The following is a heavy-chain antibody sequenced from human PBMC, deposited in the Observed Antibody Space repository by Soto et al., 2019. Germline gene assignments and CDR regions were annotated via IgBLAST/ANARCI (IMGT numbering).Heavy chain of an antibody. Sequence: GGSLRLSCSASGFAFNTYALHWVRQAPGKGLEFVSAISSNGGSTYYADSVKGRFTISRDNSKNTLYLQMSILRPEDTAVYYCLKVKGPGYYDSSASFDYWGQGTLVTVSS. CDR2: ISSNGGST. J-gene: IGHJ4*02. V-gene: IGHV3-64D*08. CDR1: GFAFNTYA. D-gene: IGHD3-22*01. CDR3: LKVKGPGYYDSSASFDY.